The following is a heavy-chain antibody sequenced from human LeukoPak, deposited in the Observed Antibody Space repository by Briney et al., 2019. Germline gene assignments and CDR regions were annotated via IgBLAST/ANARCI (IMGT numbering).Heavy chain of an antibody. Sequence: GGSLRLSCAASGFSFSGYWMTWVRQAPGKGLEWVANIKEDGSEKYYADFVKGRFTISRDNAKNSLDLQMNSLRAEDTAVYYCARRGSTDYWGQGTLITVSS. J-gene: IGHJ4*02. CDR2: IKEDGSEK. CDR1: GFSFSGYW. CDR3: ARRGSTDY. D-gene: IGHD2/OR15-2a*01. V-gene: IGHV3-7*03.